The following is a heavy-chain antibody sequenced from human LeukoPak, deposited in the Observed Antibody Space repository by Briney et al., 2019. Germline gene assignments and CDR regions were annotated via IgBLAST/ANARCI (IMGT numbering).Heavy chain of an antibody. CDR2: ISYDGSNE. Sequence: GGSLRLSCAASGFTFSGYAMHWVRQAPGKGLEWVAVISYDGSNEYYADSVKGRFTISRDNSKNTLYLQMNGLRAEDTAVYYCAKEGVYGSGSYYPNLYNWFDPWGQGTLVTVSS. CDR1: GFTFSGYA. V-gene: IGHV3-30-3*01. J-gene: IGHJ5*02. D-gene: IGHD3-10*01. CDR3: AKEGVYGSGSYYPNLYNWFDP.